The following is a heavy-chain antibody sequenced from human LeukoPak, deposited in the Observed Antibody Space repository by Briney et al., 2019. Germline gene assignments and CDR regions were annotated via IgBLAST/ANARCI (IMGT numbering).Heavy chain of an antibody. Sequence: PSETLSLTCTVSGGSISIYYWSWIRQPPGKGLEWIGYIYYSGSTNYNPSLKSRATISVDTSKNQFSLTLSSVTAADTAVYYCAGWPDYYYYYCTDVWVQGTTVTVSS. V-gene: IGHV4-59*01. CDR1: GGSISIYY. D-gene: IGHD2-15*01. CDR2: IYYSGST. CDR3: AGWPDYYYYYCTDV. J-gene: IGHJ6*02.